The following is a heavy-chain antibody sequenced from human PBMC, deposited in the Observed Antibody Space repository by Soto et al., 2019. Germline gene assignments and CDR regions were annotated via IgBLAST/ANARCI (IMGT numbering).Heavy chain of an antibody. CDR1: GFDFSVYW. V-gene: IGHV3-7*03. CDR3: VKDGGYCSSATCYSPRNHYFDA. Sequence: VGSLRLSCAASGFDFSVYWMSWVRQAPGKGPEWVANIKFDGSEKQYVDSVKGRFTISRDNARNSVFLQMNSLRAGDTAVYYCVKDGGYCSSATCYSPRNHYFDAWGQGTLVTVSS. J-gene: IGHJ5*02. D-gene: IGHD2-2*01. CDR2: IKFDGSEK.